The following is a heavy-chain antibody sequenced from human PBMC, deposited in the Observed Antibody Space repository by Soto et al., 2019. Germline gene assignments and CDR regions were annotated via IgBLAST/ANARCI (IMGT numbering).Heavy chain of an antibody. V-gene: IGHV1-46*01. CDR3: ARVGYYDSSGYYFDYFDY. D-gene: IGHD3-22*01. CDR2: INPNSGST. J-gene: IGHJ4*02. Sequence: ASVKVSCKASGYTFTGYYMHWVRQAPGQGLEWMGWINPNSGSTSYAQKFQGRVTMTRDTSTSTVYMELSSLRSEDTAVYYCARVGYYDSSGYYFDYFDYWGQGTLVTVSS. CDR1: GYTFTGYY.